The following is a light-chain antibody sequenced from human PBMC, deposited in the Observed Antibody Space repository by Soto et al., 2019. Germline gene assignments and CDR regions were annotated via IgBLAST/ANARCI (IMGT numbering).Light chain of an antibody. CDR2: QVS. CDR3: TSSTSDSLYV. Sequence: QSALTQPASVSGSPGQSITISCTGTSSDVGGNKYVSWYQQHPGKAPKLLINQVSNRPSGVSNRFSGSKSGNTASLTISGLLAEDEADYFCTSSTSDSLYVFGTGTKVTV. V-gene: IGLV2-14*01. J-gene: IGLJ1*01. CDR1: SSDVGGNKY.